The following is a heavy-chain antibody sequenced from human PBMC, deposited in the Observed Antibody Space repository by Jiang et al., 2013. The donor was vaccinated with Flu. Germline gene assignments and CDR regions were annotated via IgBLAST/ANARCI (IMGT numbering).Heavy chain of an antibody. CDR2: VYSSGSA. CDR1: GGSISSDDYF. V-gene: IGHV4-39*07. CDR3: ARAQKYSGFELPYFDY. Sequence: GPGLVKPSETLSLTCTVSGGSISSDDYFWGWIRQPPGKGLEWIGSVYSSGSAYYDPSLKSRVTISVDTSKKQFSLRLTSVTAADTAVYYCARAQKYSGFELPYFDYWGQGILVTVS. J-gene: IGHJ4*02. D-gene: IGHD5-12*01.